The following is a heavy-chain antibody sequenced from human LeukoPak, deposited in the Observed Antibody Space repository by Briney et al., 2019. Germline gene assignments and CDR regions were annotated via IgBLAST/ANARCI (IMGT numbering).Heavy chain of an antibody. CDR1: GFTFSSYG. D-gene: IGHD2-21*02. V-gene: IGHV3-30*02. CDR2: IRYDGSNK. J-gene: IGHJ4*02. Sequence: PGGSLRLSCAASGFTFSSYGMHWVRQAPGKGLEWVAFIRYDGSNKYYADSVKGRFTISRDNSKNSLYLQMNSLRTEDTALYYCAKDFAYCGGDCYSDYFDYWGQGTLVTVSS. CDR3: AKDFAYCGGDCYSDYFDY.